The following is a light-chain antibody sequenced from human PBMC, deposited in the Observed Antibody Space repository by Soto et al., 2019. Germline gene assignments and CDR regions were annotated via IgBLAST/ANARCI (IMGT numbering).Light chain of an antibody. Sequence: EIVLTQSPGTLSLSPGERATLSCRASQTVVSNYFAWYQQMPGQSPRLLIYGASNRATGIPDRFSGSGSGTNFTLTIRILEPEDFAVYYCQQYGSSLSYTFGQGTRLEIK. CDR1: QTVVSNY. CDR2: GAS. CDR3: QQYGSSLSYT. V-gene: IGKV3-20*01. J-gene: IGKJ2*01.